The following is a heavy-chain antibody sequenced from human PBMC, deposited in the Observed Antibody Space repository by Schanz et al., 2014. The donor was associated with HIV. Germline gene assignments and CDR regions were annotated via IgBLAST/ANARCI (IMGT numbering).Heavy chain of an antibody. CDR3: ARVDSSDYYPGDWFDP. Sequence: QVRLQQWGAGLLKPSETLSLTCAAYGGLFSGNYWTWVRQSPGKGLQWIGEIDDSGNTNYEPSLKNRVNRSVETSKGQFTLKLSPVTAADTAVYYCARVDSSDYYPGDWFDPWGQGTLVTVSS. CDR2: IDDSGNT. V-gene: IGHV4-34*01. CDR1: GGLFSGNY. J-gene: IGHJ5*02. D-gene: IGHD3-22*01.